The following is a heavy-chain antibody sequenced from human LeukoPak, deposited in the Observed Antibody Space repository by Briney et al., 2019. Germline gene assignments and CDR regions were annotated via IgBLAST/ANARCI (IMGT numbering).Heavy chain of an antibody. CDR1: GFTFSSYA. D-gene: IGHD1-26*01. CDR2: IRGSGGST. Sequence: TGGSLRLSCAASGFTFSSYAMSWVRQAPGKGLEWVSAIRGSGGSTYIADSVKGRFTISRDSSKNTVYLQMNSLRAEDTAVYYCARGSGSYWWGQGTLVTVSS. V-gene: IGHV3-23*01. CDR3: ARGSGSYW. J-gene: IGHJ4*02.